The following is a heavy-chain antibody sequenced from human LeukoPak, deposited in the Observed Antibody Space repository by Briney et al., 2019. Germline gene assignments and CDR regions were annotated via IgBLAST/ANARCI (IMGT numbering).Heavy chain of an antibody. D-gene: IGHD6-19*01. Sequence: GGSLSLSCAASGFSFSSYAMHWVRQAPGKGLEWVAVISHDGSNEYYPDSVKGRFTISRDNSKNTLYLQMNSLRAEDTAVYYCARDSSGSYNWFDPWGQGTLVTVSS. CDR2: ISHDGSNE. CDR1: GFSFSSYA. J-gene: IGHJ5*02. V-gene: IGHV3-30*04. CDR3: ARDSSGSYNWFDP.